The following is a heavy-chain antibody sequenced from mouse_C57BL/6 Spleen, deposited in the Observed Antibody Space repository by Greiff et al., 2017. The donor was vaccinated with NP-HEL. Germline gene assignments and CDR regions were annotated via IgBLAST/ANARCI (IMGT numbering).Heavy chain of an antibody. CDR1: GYTFTSYW. CDR3: TRPLTGTRWFAC. V-gene: IGHV1-5*01. CDR2: IYPGNSDT. J-gene: IGHJ3*01. Sequence: EVHLVESGTVLARPGASVKMSCKTSGYTFTSYWMHWVKQRPGQGLEWIGAIYPGNSDTSYNQKFKGKAKLTAVTSASTAYMELSSLTNEDSAVYYCTRPLTGTRWFACWGKGTLVTVAA. D-gene: IGHD4-1*01.